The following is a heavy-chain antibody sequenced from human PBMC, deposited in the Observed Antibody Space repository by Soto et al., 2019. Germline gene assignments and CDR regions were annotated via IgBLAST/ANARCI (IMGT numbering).Heavy chain of an antibody. CDR2: ISGDGNDK. V-gene: IGHV3-30*03. D-gene: IGHD1-26*01. J-gene: IGHJ4*02. Sequence: QVQLVESGGGVVQPGRSLRLSCAASGFVFRNFGMHWVRRGPGKGVERVATISGDGNDKYYPYSMKGPFTIYSDNFTNRLYLPLNCLTPGDTVVYHCLQGASRAQPALDFWGQGVLVTVSS. CDR3: LQGASRAQPALDF. CDR1: GFVFRNFG.